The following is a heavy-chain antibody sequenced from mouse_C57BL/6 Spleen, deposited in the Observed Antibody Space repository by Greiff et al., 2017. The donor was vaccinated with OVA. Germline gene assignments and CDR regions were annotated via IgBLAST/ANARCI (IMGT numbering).Heavy chain of an antibody. CDR3: ARGGTNYAMDY. J-gene: IGHJ4*01. V-gene: IGHV7-3*01. Sequence: EVKLMESGGGLVQPGGSLSLSCAASGFTFTDYYMSWVRQPPGKALEWLGFIRNKANGYTTEYSASVKGRFTISRDNSQSILYLQMNALRAEDGATYYCARGGTNYAMDYWGQGTSVTVSS. CDR1: GFTFTDYY. CDR2: IRNKANGYTT. D-gene: IGHD3-3*01.